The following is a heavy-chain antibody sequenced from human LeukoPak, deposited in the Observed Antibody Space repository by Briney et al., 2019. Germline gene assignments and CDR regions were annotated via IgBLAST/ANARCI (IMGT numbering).Heavy chain of an antibody. CDR2: IYYSGST. J-gene: IGHJ4*02. Sequence: PSETLSLTCTVSGGSISSSSYYWGWIRQPPGKGLEWIGSIYYSGSTYYNPSLKSRVTISVDTSKNQFSLKLSSVTAADTAVYYCARQTANWNYVDWGQGTLVTVSS. D-gene: IGHD1-7*01. CDR3: ARQTANWNYVD. V-gene: IGHV4-39*01. CDR1: GGSISSSSYY.